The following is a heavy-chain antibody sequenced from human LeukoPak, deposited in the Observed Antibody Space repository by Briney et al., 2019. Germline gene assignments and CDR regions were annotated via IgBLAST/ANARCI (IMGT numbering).Heavy chain of an antibody. CDR2: ISGSGGST. D-gene: IGHD2-2*01. CDR3: AISGYCSSTSCSAAFDI. Sequence: GGTLRLSCAASGFTFSSFGMSWVRQAPGKGLEWVSAISGSGGSTYYADSVKGRFTISRHNSKNTLYLQMNSLRAEDTAVYYCAISGYCSSTSCSAAFDIWGQGTMVTVSS. J-gene: IGHJ3*02. V-gene: IGHV3-23*01. CDR1: GFTFSSFG.